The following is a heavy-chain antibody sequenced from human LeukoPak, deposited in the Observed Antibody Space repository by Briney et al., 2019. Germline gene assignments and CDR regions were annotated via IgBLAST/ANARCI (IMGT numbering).Heavy chain of an antibody. V-gene: IGHV4-59*01. CDR3: ARGIYDYVWGSYPILKVVHFDY. D-gene: IGHD3-16*02. Sequence: SETLSLTCTVSGGSISSYYWSWIRQPPGKGLEWIGYIYYSGSTNYNPSLKSRVTISVDTSKNQFSLKLSSVTAADTAVYYCARGIYDYVWGSYPILKVVHFDYWGQGTLVTVSS. CDR2: IYYSGST. J-gene: IGHJ4*02. CDR1: GGSISSYY.